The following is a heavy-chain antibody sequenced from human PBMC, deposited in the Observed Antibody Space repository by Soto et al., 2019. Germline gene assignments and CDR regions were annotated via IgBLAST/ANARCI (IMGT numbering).Heavy chain of an antibody. J-gene: IGHJ4*02. CDR2: IIPLFGST. Sequence: SVKVSCKASGDPFSGYSISWVRQAPGQGLEWVGGIIPLFGSTNYAQRFQDRVTITADKSTNTVYMELSGLESEDSAVYYCARDLGSGYDPGDYWGQG. CDR1: GDPFSGYS. D-gene: IGHD5-12*01. CDR3: ARDLGSGYDPGDY. V-gene: IGHV1-69*06.